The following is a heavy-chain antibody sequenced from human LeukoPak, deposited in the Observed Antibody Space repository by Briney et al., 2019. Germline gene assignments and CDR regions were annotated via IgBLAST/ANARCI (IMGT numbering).Heavy chain of an antibody. Sequence: GGSLRLSCAASGFTFSSYSMNWVRQAPGEGLEWVSSISSSSSYIYYADSVKGRFTISRDNAKNSLYLQMNSLRAEDTAVYYCARDPPATGTTGFDYWGQGTLVTVSS. V-gene: IGHV3-21*01. D-gene: IGHD1-1*01. CDR1: GFTFSSYS. CDR2: ISSSSSYI. J-gene: IGHJ4*02. CDR3: ARDPPATGTTGFDY.